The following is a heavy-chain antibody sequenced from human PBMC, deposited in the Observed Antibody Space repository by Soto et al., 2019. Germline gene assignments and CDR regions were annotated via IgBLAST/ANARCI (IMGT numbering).Heavy chain of an antibody. V-gene: IGHV3-30*03. CDR1: GFTFSGFG. J-gene: IGHJ4*02. Sequence: GGSLRLSCVASGFTFSGFGMHWVRQAPGTGLEWVALMSYDGNNKYYADSVKGRFSISRDISKNTLYLQMNSLRVEDTAVYYCARDVDYYDSSGLSNWGQGTLVTVSS. D-gene: IGHD3-22*01. CDR2: MSYDGNNK. CDR3: ARDVDYYDSSGLSN.